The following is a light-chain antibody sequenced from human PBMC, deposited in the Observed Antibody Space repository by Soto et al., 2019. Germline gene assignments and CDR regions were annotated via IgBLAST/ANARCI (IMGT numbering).Light chain of an antibody. Sequence: QSALTQPRSVSGSPGQSVTISCTGTSSDVGRYDRVSWYQQHLGKAPRVMIYDVSQRPSGVPDRFSGSKSGNTASLTISGLQAEDEADYYCCSYAGSYTIYVFGTGTKLTVL. J-gene: IGLJ1*01. CDR2: DVS. V-gene: IGLV2-11*01. CDR3: CSYAGSYTIYV. CDR1: SSDVGRYDR.